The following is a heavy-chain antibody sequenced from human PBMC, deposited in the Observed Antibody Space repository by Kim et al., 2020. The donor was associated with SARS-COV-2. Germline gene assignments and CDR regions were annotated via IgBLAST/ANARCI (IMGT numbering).Heavy chain of an antibody. D-gene: IGHD6-19*01. CDR2: ISAYNGNT. J-gene: IGHJ6*02. V-gene: IGHV1-18*04. CDR1: GYTFTSYG. CDR3: ARVPGYSSGNTHYYYYGMDV. Sequence: ASVKVSCKASGYTFTSYGISWVRQAPGQGLEWMGWISAYNGNTNYAQKLQGRVTMTTDTSTSTAYMELRSLRSDDTAVYYCARVPGYSSGNTHYYYYGMDVWGQGTTVTVSS.